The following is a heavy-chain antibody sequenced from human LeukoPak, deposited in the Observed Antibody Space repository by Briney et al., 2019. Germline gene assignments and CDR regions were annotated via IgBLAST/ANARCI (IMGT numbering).Heavy chain of an antibody. J-gene: IGHJ4*02. CDR1: GYSISSGYY. CDR2: IYHSGST. CDR3: ARVVVGVFDY. V-gene: IGHV4-38-2*02. D-gene: IGHD1-26*01. Sequence: PSETLSLTCTVSGYSISSGYYWGWIRQPPGKGLEWIGSIYHSGSTYYNPSLKSRVTISVDTSKNQFSLKLSSVTAADTAVYYCARVVVGVFDYWGQGTLVTVSS.